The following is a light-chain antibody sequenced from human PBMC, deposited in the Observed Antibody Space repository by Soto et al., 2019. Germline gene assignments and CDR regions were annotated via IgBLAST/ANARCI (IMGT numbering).Light chain of an antibody. CDR3: MQALQSPRT. V-gene: IGKV2-28*01. CDR1: QSLLHSNGYNY. Sequence: DIVMTQSPLSLPVTPGEPASISCRSSQSLLHSNGYNYLDWYLQKPGQSPQLLISLGSDRASGVPDRFSVSGSGTDFTLKISRVEAEDVGVYYCMQALQSPRTFGQGTKLEIK. CDR2: LGS. J-gene: IGKJ2*01.